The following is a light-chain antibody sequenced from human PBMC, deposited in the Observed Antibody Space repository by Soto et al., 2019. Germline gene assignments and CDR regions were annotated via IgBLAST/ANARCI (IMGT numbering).Light chain of an antibody. CDR3: MQTLQTPLT. CDR1: QSLLYSNGYNY. V-gene: IGKV2-28*01. CDR2: LGS. J-gene: IGKJ4*01. Sequence: DIVMTQSPLSLPVTPGEPASISCRSSQSLLYSNGYNYLDWYLQKPVQSPQILISLGSNRASGVPDRFSGSGSGTDFTLTISRVEAEDVGVYYCMQTLQTPLTFGQGTKVEIK.